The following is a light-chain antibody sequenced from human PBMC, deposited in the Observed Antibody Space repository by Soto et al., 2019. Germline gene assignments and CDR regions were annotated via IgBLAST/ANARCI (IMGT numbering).Light chain of an antibody. CDR3: QQYDSSPYT. J-gene: IGKJ2*01. CDR1: QSVSSSF. V-gene: IGKV3-20*01. CDR2: GAS. Sequence: EIVLTQSPGTLSLSPGERATHSCRASQSVSSSFLAWYQQKPGQAPRLLIYGASSRATGIPDRFSGSGSGTDFTLTISRLEPEDFAVYYCQQYDSSPYTFGQGTNLEIK.